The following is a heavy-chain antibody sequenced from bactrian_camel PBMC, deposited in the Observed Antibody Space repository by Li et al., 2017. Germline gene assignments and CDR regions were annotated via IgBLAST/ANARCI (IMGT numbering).Heavy chain of an antibody. Sequence: HVQLVESGGGSVQAGGSLRLSCTAPGFTSNSCGVDRYRQAAGSQREWVSSITTDGSTSYADSLKGRFTISKDKAKDTVYLQMNSLEPEDTAMYYCAADRPRGSCCHMTLGAYSYNYWGQGTQVTVS. V-gene: IGHV3S53*01. CDR2: ITTDGST. CDR3: AADRPRGSCCHMTLGAYSYNY. D-gene: IGHD5*01. J-gene: IGHJ4*01. CDR1: GFTSNSCG.